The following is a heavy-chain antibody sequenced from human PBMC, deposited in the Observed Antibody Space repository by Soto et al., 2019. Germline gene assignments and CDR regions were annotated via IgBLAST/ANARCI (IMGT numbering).Heavy chain of an antibody. CDR1: GFTFSSYG. D-gene: IGHD6-19*01. V-gene: IGHV3-33*01. J-gene: IGHJ4*02. CDR2: IWYDGSNK. CDR3: ARDFGLPGIAVAGTDY. Sequence: SLRLSCAASGFTFSSYGMHWVRQAPGKGLEWVAVIWYDGSNKYYADSVKGRFTISRDNSKNTLYLQMNSLRAEDTAVYYCARDFGLPGIAVAGTDYWGQGTLVTVSS.